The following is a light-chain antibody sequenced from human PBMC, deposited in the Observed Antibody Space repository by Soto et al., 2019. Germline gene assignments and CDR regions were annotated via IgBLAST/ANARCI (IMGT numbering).Light chain of an antibody. CDR2: EVS. Sequence: QSALPQPASVSGSPGQSITISFTGTSSDVGGYDYVSWYQLHPGKAPKLMVFEVSNRPSGVSYRFSGSKSGNTASLTISGLQAEDEADYFCSSYSISTAYLFGTGTKLTVL. CDR3: SSYSISTAYL. CDR1: SSDVGGYDY. V-gene: IGLV2-14*01. J-gene: IGLJ1*01.